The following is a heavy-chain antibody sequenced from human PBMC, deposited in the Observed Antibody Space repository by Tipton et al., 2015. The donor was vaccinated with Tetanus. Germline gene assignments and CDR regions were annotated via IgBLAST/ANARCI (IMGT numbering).Heavy chain of an antibody. J-gene: IGHJ6*02. V-gene: IGHV1-2*02. D-gene: IGHD3-22*01. CDR1: GYTFTGYY. CDR3: ARDRGDYIYYGMDV. CDR2: IDPNSGDT. Sequence: QVQLVQSGAELKKPGASVKVSCTASGYTFTGYYMYWVRQAPGQGLEWVGWIDPNSGDTIYAQNFQGRVTMTRDTSISTVYMELSRLRSDDTAVYYYARDRGDYIYYGMDVWGPGTTVTVSS.